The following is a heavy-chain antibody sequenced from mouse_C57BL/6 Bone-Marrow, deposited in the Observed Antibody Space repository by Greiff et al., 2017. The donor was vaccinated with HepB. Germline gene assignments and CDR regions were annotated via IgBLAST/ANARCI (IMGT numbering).Heavy chain of an antibody. V-gene: IGHV1-64*01. J-gene: IGHJ3*01. Sequence: QVQLQQPGAELVKPGASVKLSCKASGYTFTSYWMHWVKQRPGQGLEWIGMIHPNSGSTHYNEKFKSKATLTVDKSSSTAYMQLSSLTSEDSAVYYCARDRVAWFAYWGQGTLVTVSA. CDR1: GYTFTSYW. D-gene: IGHD3-1*01. CDR3: ARDRVAWFAY. CDR2: IHPNSGST.